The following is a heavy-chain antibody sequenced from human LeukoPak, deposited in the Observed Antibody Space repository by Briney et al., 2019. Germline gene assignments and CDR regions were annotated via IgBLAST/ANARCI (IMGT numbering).Heavy chain of an antibody. Sequence: GGSLRLSCAASGFTFDDYAMHWVRQAPGKGLEWVSGISWNSGSIGYADSVKGRFTISRDNAKNSLCLQMNSLRAEDTALYYCAKDLSSGWYGGSDYWGQGTLVTVSS. CDR2: ISWNSGSI. D-gene: IGHD6-19*01. J-gene: IGHJ4*02. V-gene: IGHV3-9*01. CDR3: AKDLSSGWYGGSDY. CDR1: GFTFDDYA.